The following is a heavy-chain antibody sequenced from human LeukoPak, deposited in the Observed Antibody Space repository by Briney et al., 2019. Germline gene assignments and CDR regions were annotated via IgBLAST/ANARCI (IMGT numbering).Heavy chain of an antibody. CDR2: MYYSGNT. V-gene: IGHV4-39*01. CDR3: ARIYSSGWYGTY. Sequence: SETLSLTCTVSGGSISSSTYYWGWIRQPPGKGLEWIGSMYYSGNTYYNPSLKSRVTTSVDTSKNQFSLKLSSVTAADTAVYYCARIYSSGWYGTYWGQGTLVTVLS. D-gene: IGHD6-19*01. J-gene: IGHJ4*02. CDR1: GGSISSSTYY.